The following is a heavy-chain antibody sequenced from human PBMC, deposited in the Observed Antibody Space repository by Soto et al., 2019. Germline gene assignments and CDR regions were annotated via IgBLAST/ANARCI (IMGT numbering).Heavy chain of an antibody. CDR3: ARESEDLTSNFDY. J-gene: IGHJ4*02. Sequence: GGSLRLSCAASGFMFIRFWMNWVRQAPGKGLQWVAKIKEDGSEKNYVASMKGRFTISRDNAKNSLYLEMNSLRAEDTAVYYCARESEDLTSNFDYWGQGTLVTVSS. V-gene: IGHV3-7*01. CDR1: GFMFIRFW. CDR2: IKEDGSEK.